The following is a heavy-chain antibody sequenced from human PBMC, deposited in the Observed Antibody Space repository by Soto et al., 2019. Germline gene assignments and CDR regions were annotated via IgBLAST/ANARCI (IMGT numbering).Heavy chain of an antibody. CDR1: GFTFSSYS. V-gene: IGHV3-21*01. J-gene: IGHJ5*02. D-gene: IGHD3-10*01. CDR3: ARAGTMVRGVIISTYWFDP. Sequence: GGSLRLSCAASGFTFSSYSMNWVRQAPGKGLEWVSSTSSSSSYIYYADSVKGRFTISRDNAKNSLYLQMNSLRAEDTAVYYCARAGTMVRGVIISTYWFDPWGQGTLVTVSS. CDR2: TSSSSSYI.